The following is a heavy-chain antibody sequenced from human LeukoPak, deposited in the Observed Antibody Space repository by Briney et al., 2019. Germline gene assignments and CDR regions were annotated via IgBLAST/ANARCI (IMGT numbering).Heavy chain of an antibody. Sequence: PSETLSLTCTVSGGSISSYYWSWIRQPPGKGLEWIGYIYYSGSTNYNPSLKSRVTISVDTSKNQFSLKLSSVTAADTAVYYCARRAAVAGTAAGPITYWYFDLWGRGTLVTVSS. CDR1: GGSISSYY. V-gene: IGHV4-59*01. CDR3: ARRAAVAGTAAGPITYWYFDL. J-gene: IGHJ2*01. D-gene: IGHD6-19*01. CDR2: IYYSGST.